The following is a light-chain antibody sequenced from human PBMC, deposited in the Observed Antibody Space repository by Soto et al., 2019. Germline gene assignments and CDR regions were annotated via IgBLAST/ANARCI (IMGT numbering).Light chain of an antibody. J-gene: IGLJ1*01. CDR2: NNN. CDR1: SSNIGNNY. CDR3: AAWDDSLNGHV. V-gene: IGLV1-47*01. Sequence: QSVLAQPPSASGTPGQRVTISCSGSSSNIGNNYVHWYQQLPGTAPKVLIYNNNQRPSGVPDRFSGSKSGTSASLAISGLRFEDEADYYCAAWDDSLNGHVFATGTKVTVL.